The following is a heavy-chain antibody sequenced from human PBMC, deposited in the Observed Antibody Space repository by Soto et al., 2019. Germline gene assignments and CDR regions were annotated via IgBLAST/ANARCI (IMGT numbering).Heavy chain of an antibody. J-gene: IGHJ6*02. V-gene: IGHV3-48*02. CDR3: ARAKQRYVGPYYYYGMDV. CDR2: ISSSSSKI. D-gene: IGHD2-2*01. CDR1: GFTFSNYA. Sequence: GGSLRLSCAASGFTFSNYAMNWVRQAPGKGLEWVSDISSSSSKIYYADSVKGRLTISRDNAKNSLYLQMNSLRDEDTAVYYCARAKQRYVGPYYYYGMDVWGQGTTVTVSS.